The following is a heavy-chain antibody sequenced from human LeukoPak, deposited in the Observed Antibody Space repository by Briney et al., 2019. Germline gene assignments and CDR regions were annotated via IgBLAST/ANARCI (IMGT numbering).Heavy chain of an antibody. CDR1: GFTFSSYW. V-gene: IGHV3-21*01. CDR3: ARATSDNILTGYYSP. J-gene: IGHJ5*02. D-gene: IGHD3-9*01. Sequence: PGGSLRLSCAASGFTFSSYWMHWVRQAPGKGLEWVSSISSSSSYIYYADSVKGRFTISRDNAKNSLFLQMNSLRAEDTAVYYCARATSDNILTGYYSPWGQGTLVTVPS. CDR2: ISSSSSYI.